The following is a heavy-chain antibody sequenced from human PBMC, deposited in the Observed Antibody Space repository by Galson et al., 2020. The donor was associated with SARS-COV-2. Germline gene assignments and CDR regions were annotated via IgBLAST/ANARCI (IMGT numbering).Heavy chain of an antibody. Sequence: QLGESLKISCAASGFTIRSYGMHWVRQAPVKGLESVAVIWYDGSKKYYADSVEGRFTISRDNSKNTLYLQVDNLGAEDTAFYYCAREAEVTAAGNSLDYWGRGTLVTVSS. J-gene: IGHJ4*02. CDR1: GFTIRSYG. CDR3: AREAEVTAAGNSLDY. D-gene: IGHD6-13*01. V-gene: IGHV3-33*01. CDR2: IWYDGSKK.